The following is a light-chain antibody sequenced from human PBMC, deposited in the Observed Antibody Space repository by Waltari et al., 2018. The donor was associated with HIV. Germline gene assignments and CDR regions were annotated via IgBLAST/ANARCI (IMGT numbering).Light chain of an antibody. CDR2: EVT. Sequence: SALTQPPSASGSPGQSVTISCTGTNCDLGGYNYLSCYQQHPGKAPKLVISEVTKRPSGVPGRFSGSKSGTTASLTVSGLQAEDEADYYCSSYANKNGFYVVFGGGTRLTVL. CDR1: NCDLGGYNY. CDR3: SSYANKNGFYVV. V-gene: IGLV2-8*01. J-gene: IGLJ2*01.